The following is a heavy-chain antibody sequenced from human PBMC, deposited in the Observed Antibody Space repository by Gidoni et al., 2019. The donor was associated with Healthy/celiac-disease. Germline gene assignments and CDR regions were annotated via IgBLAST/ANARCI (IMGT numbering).Heavy chain of an antibody. D-gene: IGHD3-9*01. CDR3: AADPYYDILTGYYRSAFDI. CDR1: GFTFPSSA. J-gene: IGHJ3*02. CDR2: IVVGSGNT. V-gene: IGHV1-58*01. Sequence: QMQLVQSGPEVKKPGTSVKVSCKASGFTFPSSAVQWVRQARGQRLEWIGWIVVGSGNTNYAQKFQERVTITRDMSTSTAYMELSSLRSEDTAVYYCAADPYYDILTGYYRSAFDIWGQGTMVTVSS.